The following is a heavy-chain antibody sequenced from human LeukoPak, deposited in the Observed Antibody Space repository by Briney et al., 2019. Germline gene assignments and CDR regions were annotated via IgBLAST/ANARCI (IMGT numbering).Heavy chain of an antibody. CDR3: ARAITVAATVDY. CDR1: GGSISSSSYY. V-gene: IGHV4-61*01. D-gene: IGHD6-13*01. J-gene: IGHJ4*02. Sequence: SETLSLTCTVSGGSISSSSYYWSWIRQPPGKGLEWIGYSYYSGSTNYNPSLKSRVTISADSSKNQFSLKLSSVTAADTAMYYCARAITVAATVDYWGQGTLVTVSS. CDR2: SYYSGST.